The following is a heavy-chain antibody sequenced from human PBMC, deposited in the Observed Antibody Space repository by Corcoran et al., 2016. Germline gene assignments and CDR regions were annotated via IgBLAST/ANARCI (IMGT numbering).Heavy chain of an antibody. CDR1: GFTFSSYS. J-gene: IGHJ6*02. CDR3: ARVPGGGDYYGMEV. Sequence: EVQLVESGGGLGQPGGSLRLYCAASGFTFSSYSMNWVRQAPGKGLEWVSYISSSSSTIYYADSVKGRFTISRDKAKNSLYLQMNSMRAEYTAVHYSARVPGGGDYYGMEVWGQGTTVTVSS. D-gene: IGHD3-16*01. V-gene: IGHV3-48*01. CDR2: ISSSSSTI.